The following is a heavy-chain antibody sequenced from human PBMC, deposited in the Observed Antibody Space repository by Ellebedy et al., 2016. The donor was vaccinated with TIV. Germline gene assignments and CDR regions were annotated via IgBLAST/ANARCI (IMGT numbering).Heavy chain of an antibody. CDR3: ARVQVLGIVDAFDI. CDR2: ISSSSSYI. V-gene: IGHV3-21*04. D-gene: IGHD7-27*01. Sequence: GGSLRLSXAASGFTFSSYSMNWVRQAPGKGLEWVSSISSSSSYIYYADSVKGRFTISRDNSKNTLYLQMNSLRSDDTAVYYCARVQVLGIVDAFDIWGQGTMVTVSS. J-gene: IGHJ3*02. CDR1: GFTFSSYS.